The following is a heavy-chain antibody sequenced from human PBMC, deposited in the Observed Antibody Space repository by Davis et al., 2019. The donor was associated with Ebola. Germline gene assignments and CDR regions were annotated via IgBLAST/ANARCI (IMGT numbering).Heavy chain of an antibody. CDR3: ARAQFPTTSDH. CDR2: INPHNGNT. CDR1: GYTFTSYG. D-gene: IGHD1-1*01. J-gene: IGHJ4*02. Sequence: AASVKVSCKASGYTFTSYGITWVRQAPGQGLEWMGWINPHNGNTNYAQNVQGRVIMTSDKATTTAYMEVGSLRSDDTAVYYCARAQFPTTSDHWGQGTLVTVSS. V-gene: IGHV1-18*04.